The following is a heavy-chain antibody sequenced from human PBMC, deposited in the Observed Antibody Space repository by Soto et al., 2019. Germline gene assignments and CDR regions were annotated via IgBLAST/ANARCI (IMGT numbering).Heavy chain of an antibody. CDR1: GFTVSSNY. D-gene: IGHD3-16*02. J-gene: IGHJ6*02. Sequence: GSLRLSCAASGFTVSSNYMSWVRQAPGKGLEWVSLIYSGGGTYYADSVKGRFTISRDNSKNTLYLQMNSLRAEDTAVYYCARVAIASGGVIAVTYALDVWGQGTTVTVSS. CDR2: IYSGGGT. CDR3: ARVAIASGGVIAVTYALDV. V-gene: IGHV3-66*01.